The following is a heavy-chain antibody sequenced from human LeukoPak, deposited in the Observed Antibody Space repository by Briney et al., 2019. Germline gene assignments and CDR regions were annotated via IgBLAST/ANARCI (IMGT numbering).Heavy chain of an antibody. CDR2: ISGSGGST. J-gene: IGHJ6*02. D-gene: IGHD4-23*01. CDR3: AKAQSDGGCVHYYYYYGMDV. V-gene: IGHV3-23*01. CDR1: GFTFSSYA. Sequence: GGSLRLSCAASGFTFSSYAMSWVRQAPGKGLEWVSAISGSGGSTYYADSVKGRFTISRDNSKNTLYLQMNSLRAEDTAVYYCAKAQSDGGCVHYYYYYGMDVWGQGTTVTVSS.